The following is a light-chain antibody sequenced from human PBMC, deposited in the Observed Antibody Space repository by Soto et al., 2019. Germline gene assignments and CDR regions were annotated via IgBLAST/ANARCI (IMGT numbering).Light chain of an antibody. CDR3: QQYNHWLWT. CDR2: GAS. J-gene: IGKJ1*01. V-gene: IGKV3-15*01. CDR1: QTVGNS. Sequence: VMTQSPVTLSVSPGERVTLCCRASQTVGNSLAWYQQKPGQAPRLVIYGASTRATGIPARFSGGGSRTEFTLTISSLQSEDFAVYYCQQYNHWLWTFGQGTNVEI.